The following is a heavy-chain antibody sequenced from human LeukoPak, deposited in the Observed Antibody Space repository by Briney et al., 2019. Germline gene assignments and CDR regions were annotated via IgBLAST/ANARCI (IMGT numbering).Heavy chain of an antibody. V-gene: IGHV5-51*01. D-gene: IGHD2-2*01. J-gene: IGHJ4*02. CDR2: IYPGDSDT. CDR1: GYSFTSYW. Sequence: GESLKISCKGSGYSFTSYWIGWVRQMPGKGLEWMGIIYPGDSDTRYSPSFQGQVTISADKSISTAYLQWGSLKASDTAMYYCARRGGEYCSSTSCYDDYWGQGTLVTVSS. CDR3: ARRGGEYCSSTSCYDDY.